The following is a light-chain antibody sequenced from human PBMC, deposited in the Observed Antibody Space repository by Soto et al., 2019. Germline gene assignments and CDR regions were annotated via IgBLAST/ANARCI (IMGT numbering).Light chain of an antibody. J-gene: IGKJ1*01. CDR1: QGIGDT. CDR3: QQYGSSGT. CDR2: DTS. V-gene: IGKV3-20*01. Sequence: VMRQCPATLSVSSGAGATLSCRASQGIGDTLAWYQHKPGQTPRLLIYDTSTRATGIPDRFSGSGSGTDSTLTISRLEPEDFAVYDCQQYGSSGTFGQGTKVDIK.